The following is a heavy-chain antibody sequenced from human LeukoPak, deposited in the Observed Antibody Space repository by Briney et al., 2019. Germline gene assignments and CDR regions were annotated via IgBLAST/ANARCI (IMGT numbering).Heavy chain of an antibody. CDR3: ARGVYDCSGYHYGFDY. Sequence: ASVEVSCKASGYTFTGYYMHWVRQAPGQGLEWMGWINPNSGGTNYAQKFQGRVTMTRDTSISTAYMELSRLRSDDTAVYYCARGVYDCSGYHYGFDYWGQGTLVTVSS. J-gene: IGHJ4*02. V-gene: IGHV1-2*02. CDR1: GYTFTGYY. CDR2: INPNSGGT. D-gene: IGHD3-22*01.